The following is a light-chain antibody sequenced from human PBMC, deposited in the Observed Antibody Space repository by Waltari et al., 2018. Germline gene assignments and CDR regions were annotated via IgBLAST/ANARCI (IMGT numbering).Light chain of an antibody. Sequence: ETVLTQSPDILSLSPAERATLSCRASLSVSTYLAWYQQKPGQAPRLLVYDASNRATGIPARFSGSGSGTDFTLTISSLEPEDFAVYYCQQRSNGLTFGGGTKVEIK. CDR1: LSVSTY. CDR2: DAS. CDR3: QQRSNGLT. V-gene: IGKV3-11*01. J-gene: IGKJ4*01.